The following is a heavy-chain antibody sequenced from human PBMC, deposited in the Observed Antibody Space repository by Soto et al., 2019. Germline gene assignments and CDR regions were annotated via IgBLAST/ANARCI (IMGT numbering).Heavy chain of an antibody. J-gene: IGHJ4*02. Sequence: GGSLRLSCVASGFSFSTYWMSWVRQVPGTGLEWVANIKADGSETHYVDSVRGRFTISRDNAKTSLYLQVNSLRAEDTAVYYCAKGGHIDFCGQGTLVTVSS. CDR3: AKGGHIDF. V-gene: IGHV3-7*03. D-gene: IGHD3-16*01. CDR2: IKADGSET. CDR1: GFSFSTYW.